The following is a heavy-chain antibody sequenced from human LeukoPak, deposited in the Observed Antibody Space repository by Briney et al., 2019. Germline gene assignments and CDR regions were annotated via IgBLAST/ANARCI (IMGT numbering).Heavy chain of an antibody. CDR3: ARGAGDLSPYVWRYFDY. CDR1: GYTFTSYG. J-gene: IGHJ4*02. V-gene: IGHV1-18*01. Sequence: ASVKVSCKASGYTFTSYGISWVRQAPGQGLEWMGWISAYNGNTNYAQKLQGRVTMTTDTSTSTAYMELRSLRSDDTAVYYCARGAGDLSPYVWRYFDYWGQGTLVTVSS. CDR2: ISAYNGNT. D-gene: IGHD3-16*01.